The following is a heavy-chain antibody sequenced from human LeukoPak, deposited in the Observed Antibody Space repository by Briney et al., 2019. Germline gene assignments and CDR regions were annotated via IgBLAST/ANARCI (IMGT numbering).Heavy chain of an antibody. J-gene: IGHJ4*02. CDR1: GGSISSSSYY. CDR2: IYYSGST. Sequence: SETLSLTCTVSGGSISSSSYYWGWIRQPPGKGLEWIGSIYYSGSTYYNPSLKSRATISVDTSKNQFSLKLSSVTAADTAVYYCARADWNYFDYWGQGTLVTVSS. V-gene: IGHV4-39*07. D-gene: IGHD1-1*01. CDR3: ARADWNYFDY.